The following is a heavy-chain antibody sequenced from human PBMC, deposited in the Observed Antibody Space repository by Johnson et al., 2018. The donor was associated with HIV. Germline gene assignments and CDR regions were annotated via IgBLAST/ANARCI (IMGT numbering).Heavy chain of an antibody. V-gene: IGHV3-66*01. CDR3: ARDPGLYYDIWVSAFDI. J-gene: IGHJ3*02. CDR1: GFTFDDYG. D-gene: IGHD3/OR15-3a*01. CDR2: IYTGGST. Sequence: VQLVESGGGVVRPGGSLRLSCAASGFTFDDYGMSWVRQAPGKGLEWVSVIYTGGSTYYADSVTGRFTISRDNSKNTLDLQMNNLRAEDTAVYYCARDPGLYYDIWVSAFDIWGQGTMVTVSS.